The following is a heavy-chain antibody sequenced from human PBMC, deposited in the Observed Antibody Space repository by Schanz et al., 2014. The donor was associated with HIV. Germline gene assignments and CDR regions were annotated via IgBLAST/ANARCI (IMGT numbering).Heavy chain of an antibody. V-gene: IGHV1-8*01. D-gene: IGHD1-26*01. Sequence: QVRLAQSGAEVKRPGASVTVSCMAVGSTFPDLDINWVRQAAGQGLEWMAWINPKSGNTGYARKFQGRVTVTINTSKRTIYMELRGLTSEDAAVYYCARRALLKWELRYAFDIWGQGTMVTVSS. J-gene: IGHJ3*02. CDR1: GSTFPDLD. CDR3: ARRALLKWELRYAFDI. CDR2: INPKSGNT.